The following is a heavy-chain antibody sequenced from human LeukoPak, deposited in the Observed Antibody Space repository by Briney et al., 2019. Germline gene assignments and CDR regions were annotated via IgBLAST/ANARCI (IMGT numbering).Heavy chain of an antibody. Sequence: GGSLRLSCAASGFDFSSYWMSWVRQAPGKGLEWVANVNQAGSDKYYMDSVKGRFTISRGNAENSVFLQMDSLRAEDTAVYYCARDSAISSAGSDYWGQGTLVTVSS. D-gene: IGHD6-13*01. CDR3: ARDSAISSAGSDY. J-gene: IGHJ4*02. CDR1: GFDFSSYW. V-gene: IGHV3-7*01. CDR2: VNQAGSDK.